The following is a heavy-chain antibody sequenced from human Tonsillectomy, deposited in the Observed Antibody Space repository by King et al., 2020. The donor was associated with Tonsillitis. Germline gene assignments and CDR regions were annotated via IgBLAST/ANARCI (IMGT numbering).Heavy chain of an antibody. Sequence: DVQLVESGGGVVQPGGSLRLSCAASGFTFDSYAVTWVRQAPVKGLEWVAISYGGSSHTLFGDSVKGRFTISRDNSQNMVYLQMNDLRADDTATYYCAKTVGPSIPYDDDAFNDWGQGAMVIVSS. D-gene: IGHD2-2*02. CDR3: AKTVGPSIPYDDDAFND. J-gene: IGHJ3*01. V-gene: IGHV3-23*03. CDR1: GFTFDSYA. CDR2: SYGGSSHT.